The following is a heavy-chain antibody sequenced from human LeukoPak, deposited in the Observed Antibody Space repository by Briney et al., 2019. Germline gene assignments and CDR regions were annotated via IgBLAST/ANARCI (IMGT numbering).Heavy chain of an antibody. CDR3: ARDRVATVGNDFDI. V-gene: IGHV3-11*04. CDR1: GFTFSDYY. J-gene: IGHJ3*02. D-gene: IGHD5-12*01. Sequence: GGSPRLSCAASGFTFSDYYMIWIRQASGKGLEWDSYISSSGSTIYYADSVKGRFTISRDNAKNSLYLQMNSLRAEDTAVYYCARDRVATVGNDFDIWGQGTMVTVSS. CDR2: ISSSGSTI.